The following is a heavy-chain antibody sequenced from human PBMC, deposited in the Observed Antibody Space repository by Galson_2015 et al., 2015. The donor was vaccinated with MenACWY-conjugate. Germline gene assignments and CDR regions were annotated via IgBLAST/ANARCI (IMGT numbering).Heavy chain of an antibody. V-gene: IGHV4-59*11. CDR3: ARGVNLASMAGY. Sequence: SETLSLTCTVSGGSISRLYWSWIRQFPGKGLEWIGYMYYSGSANYNPSLRSRVTISVDTSKNQFSLNLTSVTAADTAVYYCARGVNLASMAGYWGQGTLVTVSS. J-gene: IGHJ4*02. D-gene: IGHD2-8*01. CDR2: MYYSGSA. CDR1: GGSISRLY.